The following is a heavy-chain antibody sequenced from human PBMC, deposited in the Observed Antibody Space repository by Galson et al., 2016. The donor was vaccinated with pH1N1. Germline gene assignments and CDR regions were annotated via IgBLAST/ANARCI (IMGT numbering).Heavy chain of an antibody. V-gene: IGHV3-48*04. CDR2: ISRSVTNI. D-gene: IGHD5-18*01. CDR3: ARDLGYAYGFYYYYYMDV. CDR1: GFSLSSYS. Sequence: SLRLSCAASGFSLSSYSMNWVRQAPGKGLEWVSYISRSVTNIYYAGSVKGRFTISGDTAKNLLYLQMDSLRLDDTAVYFCARDLGYAYGFYYYYYMDVWGKGTTVTVSS. J-gene: IGHJ6*03.